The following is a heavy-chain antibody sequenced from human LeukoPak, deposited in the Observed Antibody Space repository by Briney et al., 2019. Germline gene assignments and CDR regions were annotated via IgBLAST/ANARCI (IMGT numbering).Heavy chain of an antibody. J-gene: IGHJ4*02. D-gene: IGHD3-3*01. CDR1: GGTFSSYA. Sequence: GASVKVSCKASGGTFSSYAISWVRQAPGQGLEWMGGIIPIFGTANYAQKFQGRVTITADESTSTAYMELGSLRSEDTAVYYCAGSNYDFWSGYYTYYYFDYWGQGTLVTVSS. V-gene: IGHV1-69*13. CDR2: IIPIFGTA. CDR3: AGSNYDFWSGYYTYYYFDY.